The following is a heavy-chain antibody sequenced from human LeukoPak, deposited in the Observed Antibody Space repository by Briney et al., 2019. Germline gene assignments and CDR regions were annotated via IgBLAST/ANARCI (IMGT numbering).Heavy chain of an antibody. D-gene: IGHD3-22*01. J-gene: IGHJ4*02. CDR2: IKQDGSEK. CDR1: GFTFSSYW. Sequence: SGGSLRLSCAASGFTFSSYWMSWVRQAPGKGLEWVANIKQDGSEKYYVDSVKGRFTISRDNAKNSLYLQMNSLRAEDTAVYYCARDYTPYDSYFDYWGQGTLVTVSS. V-gene: IGHV3-7*01. CDR3: ARDYTPYDSYFDY.